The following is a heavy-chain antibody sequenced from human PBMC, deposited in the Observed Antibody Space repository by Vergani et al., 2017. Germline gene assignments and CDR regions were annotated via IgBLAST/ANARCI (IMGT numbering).Heavy chain of an antibody. D-gene: IGHD3-3*01. Sequence: QVQLVQSGAEVKKPGASVKVSCKASGYTFTSYDINWVRQATGQGLEWMGWMNPNSGNTGYAQKFQGRVTMTRNTSISTAYMELSSLRSEDTAVYYCAGKERDYDFWSGPTYYYYYMDVWGKGTPVTVSS. CDR3: AGKERDYDFWSGPTYYYYYMDV. CDR2: MNPNSGNT. V-gene: IGHV1-8*01. J-gene: IGHJ6*03. CDR1: GYTFTSYD.